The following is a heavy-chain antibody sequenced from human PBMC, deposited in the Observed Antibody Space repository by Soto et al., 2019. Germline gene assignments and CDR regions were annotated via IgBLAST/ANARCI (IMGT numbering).Heavy chain of an antibody. CDR2: IYYSGTT. CDR3: ARDQDLGY. J-gene: IGHJ4*02. D-gene: IGHD3-10*01. Sequence: QVQLQESGPGLVKPSETLSLTCSVSGGSMSNYYWNWIRQSPGKGLEWIGYIYYSGTTNYNPSLKSRVTISIDTSKNQVSLNLTSVTSADTAVYYCARDQDLGYWGQGTLVTVSS. V-gene: IGHV4-59*01. CDR1: GGSMSNYY.